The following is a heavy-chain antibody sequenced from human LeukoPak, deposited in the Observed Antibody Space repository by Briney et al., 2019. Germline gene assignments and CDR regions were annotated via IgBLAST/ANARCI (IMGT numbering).Heavy chain of an antibody. CDR2: IKQDGSEK. Sequence: GGSLRLSCAASGFTSSSYWMSWVRQAPGKGLEWVANIKQDGSEKYYVDSVKGRFTISRDNAKNSLYLQMNSLRAEDTAVYYCASEDEKAYYMDVWGKGTTVTVSS. CDR3: ASEDEKAYYMDV. J-gene: IGHJ6*03. CDR1: GFTSSSYW. V-gene: IGHV3-7*01.